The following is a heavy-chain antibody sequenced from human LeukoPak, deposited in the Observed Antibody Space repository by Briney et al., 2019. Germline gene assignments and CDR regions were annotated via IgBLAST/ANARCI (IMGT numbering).Heavy chain of an antibody. CDR3: ARQHVVVVAEGSLYNWFDP. D-gene: IGHD2-15*01. CDR1: GYTFTSYD. J-gene: IGHJ5*02. Sequence: ASVKVSCKASGYTFTSYDINWVRQATGQGLEWMGWMNPNSGNTGYAQKFQGRVTMTRNTSISTAYMELSSLRSEDTAVYYCARQHVVVVAEGSLYNWFDPWGQGTLVTVSS. V-gene: IGHV1-8*01. CDR2: MNPNSGNT.